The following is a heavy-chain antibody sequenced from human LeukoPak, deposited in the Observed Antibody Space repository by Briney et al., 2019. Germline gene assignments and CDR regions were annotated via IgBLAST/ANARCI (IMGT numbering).Heavy chain of an antibody. Sequence: VGSLRLSCAASGFSFSSYAMGWVRQAPGQGLEWVSSINGSGGRPYYADSVQGRFTISRDNSKNTLYLQINSLRAEDTAVYYCAKEVMEAGYYYYYGMDVWGQGTTVTVAS. J-gene: IGHJ6*02. D-gene: IGHD3-16*01. CDR2: INGSGGRP. CDR1: GFSFSSYA. V-gene: IGHV3-23*01. CDR3: AKEVMEAGYYYYYGMDV.